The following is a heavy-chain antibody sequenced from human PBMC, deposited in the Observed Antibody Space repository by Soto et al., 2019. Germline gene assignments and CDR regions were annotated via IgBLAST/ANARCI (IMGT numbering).Heavy chain of an antibody. J-gene: IGHJ4*02. Sequence: QTLSLTCVIPGDSVSSNTAAWHWIRSSPSRGLEWLGRTYYRSNWRHDYAVSVRSRITVNPDTSKNHFSLQLNSVPPDDPAVYYCARGVAGSGFDLWGQGTLVTVSS. CDR3: ARGVAGSGFDL. CDR1: GDSVSSNTAA. D-gene: IGHD6-19*01. V-gene: IGHV6-1*01. CDR2: TYYRSNWRH.